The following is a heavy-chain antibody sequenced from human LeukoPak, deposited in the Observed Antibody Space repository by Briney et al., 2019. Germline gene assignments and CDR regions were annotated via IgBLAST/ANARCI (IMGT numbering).Heavy chain of an antibody. CDR1: GGSISSYY. Sequence: SETLSLTCTVSGGSISSYYWSWIRQPPGKGLDWIGYIYYSGSTNYNPSLKSRVTISVDTSKNQFSLKLSSVTAADTAVYYCARAIRGEVYFDYWGQGTLVTVSS. V-gene: IGHV4-59*01. D-gene: IGHD3-10*01. CDR2: IYYSGST. CDR3: ARAIRGEVYFDY. J-gene: IGHJ4*02.